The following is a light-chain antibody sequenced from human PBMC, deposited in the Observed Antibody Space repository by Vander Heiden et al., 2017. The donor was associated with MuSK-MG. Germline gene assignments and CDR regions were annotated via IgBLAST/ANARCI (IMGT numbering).Light chain of an antibody. Sequence: EFVLTQPPATLSLSPGERATLSCRASQSVSSYLAWYQQKPGQAPRLLIYDASNRATGIPARFSGSGSGTDFTLTISSLEPEDFAVYYCQQRSNWPLTFGGGTKVEIK. CDR2: DAS. J-gene: IGKJ4*01. CDR1: QSVSSY. V-gene: IGKV3-11*01. CDR3: QQRSNWPLT.